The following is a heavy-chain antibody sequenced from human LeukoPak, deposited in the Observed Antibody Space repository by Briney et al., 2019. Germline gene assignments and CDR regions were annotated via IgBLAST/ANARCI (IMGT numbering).Heavy chain of an antibody. CDR3: AKSNGYGLVDI. Sequence: SETLSLTCTVSGGSISHYYWSWIRQPPGRGLEWIGYVDYTGSTNYNPSLKSRVTISIDTFKNHFSLKLRSVTAADTAVYYCAKSNGYGLVDIWGQGTMVTVSS. D-gene: IGHD3-10*01. V-gene: IGHV4-59*12. CDR1: GGSISHYY. CDR2: VDYTGST. J-gene: IGHJ3*02.